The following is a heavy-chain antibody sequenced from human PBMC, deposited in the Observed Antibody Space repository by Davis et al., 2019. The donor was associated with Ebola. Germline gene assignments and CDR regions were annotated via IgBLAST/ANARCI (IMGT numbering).Heavy chain of an antibody. V-gene: IGHV3-33*01. CDR2: IWYDGSNK. D-gene: IGHD1-26*01. J-gene: IGHJ4*02. CDR3: ARPVGAQRWGFDY. Sequence: GGSLRLSCAASGFTFSSYGMHWVRQAPGKGLEWVAVIWYDGSNKYYADSVKGRFTISRDNSKNTLYLQMNSLRAEDTAVYYCARPVGAQRWGFDYWGQGTLVTVSS. CDR1: GFTFSSYG.